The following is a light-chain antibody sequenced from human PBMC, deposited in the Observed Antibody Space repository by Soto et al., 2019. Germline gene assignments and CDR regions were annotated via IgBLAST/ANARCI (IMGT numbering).Light chain of an antibody. CDR1: SSDVGAYNY. Sequence: QSALTQPPSASGSPGQSVTISCTGTSSDVGAYNYVSWYQQHPGKAPTLMIYEVNKRPSGVPDRFSGSKSGNTASLTVSGLQAEDEAEYYCSSYAGTYLHVVFGGGTKLTVL. J-gene: IGLJ2*01. V-gene: IGLV2-8*01. CDR2: EVN. CDR3: SSYAGTYLHVV.